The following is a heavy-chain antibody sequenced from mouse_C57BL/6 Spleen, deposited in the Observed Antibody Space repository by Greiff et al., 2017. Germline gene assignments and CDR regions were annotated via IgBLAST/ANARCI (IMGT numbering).Heavy chain of an antibody. CDR2: IDPENGDT. J-gene: IGHJ3*01. CDR3: STGLLRPY. D-gene: IGHD1-2*01. V-gene: IGHV14-4*01. Sequence: EVQLQQSGAELVRPGASVKLSCTASGFNIKDDYMHWVKQRPEQGLEWIGWIDPENGDTEYASKFQGKATITADTSSNTAYMQLSSLTSVDPAVYYCSTGLLRPYWGQGTLVTVSA. CDR1: GFNIKDDY.